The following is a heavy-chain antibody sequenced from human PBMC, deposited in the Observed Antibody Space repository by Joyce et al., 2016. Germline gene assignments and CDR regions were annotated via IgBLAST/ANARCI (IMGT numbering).Heavy chain of an antibody. V-gene: IGHV4-39*01. J-gene: IGHJ4*02. CDR3: ALVYYDFWSGFHPSY. D-gene: IGHD3-3*01. CDR1: GGSVSSNSYY. Sequence: QLQLQESGPGLVKPSETLSLTCSVSGGSVSSNSYYWGWIRQPPGKGLEWIGSIFYSGSTYYNPSLNSRVTISVDTSKNQFSLKLRSVTAADSAVYYCALVYYDFWSGFHPSYWGQGTLVTVSS. CDR2: IFYSGST.